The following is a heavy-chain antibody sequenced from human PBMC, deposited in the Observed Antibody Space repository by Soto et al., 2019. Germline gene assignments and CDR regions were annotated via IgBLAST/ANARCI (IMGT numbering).Heavy chain of an antibody. Sequence: EVQLVESGGGLVKPGGSLRLTCAASGFTLSSYSMNWVRQAPGKGLEWVSSISSSSSYIYYADSVKGRFTISRDNAKNSLYLQMNSLRAEDTAVYYCARDRDLGYGMDVWGQGTTVTVSS. CDR2: ISSSSSYI. CDR1: GFTLSSYS. CDR3: ARDRDLGYGMDV. J-gene: IGHJ6*02. V-gene: IGHV3-21*01.